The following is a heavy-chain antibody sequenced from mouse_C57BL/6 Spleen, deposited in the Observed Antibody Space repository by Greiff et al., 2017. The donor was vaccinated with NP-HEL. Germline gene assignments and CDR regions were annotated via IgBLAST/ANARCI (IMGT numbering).Heavy chain of an antibody. CDR1: GFTFSDYG. CDR3: ARRIYYGYPYYAMDY. Sequence: EVKLMESGGGLVKPGGSLKLSCAASGFTFSDYGMHWVRQAPEKGLEWVAYISSGSSTIYYADTVKGRFTISRDNAKNTLFLQMTSLRSEDTAMYYCARRIYYGYPYYAMDYWGQGTSVTVSS. CDR2: ISSGSSTI. D-gene: IGHD2-2*01. J-gene: IGHJ4*01. V-gene: IGHV5-17*01.